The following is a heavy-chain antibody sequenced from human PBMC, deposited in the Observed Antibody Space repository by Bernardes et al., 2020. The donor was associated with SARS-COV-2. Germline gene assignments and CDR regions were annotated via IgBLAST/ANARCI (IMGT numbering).Heavy chain of an antibody. CDR1: GFTFSSYD. V-gene: IGHV3-13*01. CDR3: ARGEITMVRGVIHYYFDY. D-gene: IGHD3-10*01. J-gene: IGHJ4*02. Sequence: GGSLRLSCAASGFTFSSYDMHWVRQATGKGLEWVSAIGTAGDTYYPGSVKGRFTISRENAKNSLYLQMNSLRAGDTAVYYCARGEITMVRGVIHYYFDYCGQGTLVTVSS. CDR2: IGTAGDT.